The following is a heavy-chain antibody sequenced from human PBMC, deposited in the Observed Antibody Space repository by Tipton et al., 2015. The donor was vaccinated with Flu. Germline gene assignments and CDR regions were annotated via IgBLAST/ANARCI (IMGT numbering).Heavy chain of an antibody. J-gene: IGHJ4*02. V-gene: IGHV4-61*02. D-gene: IGHD6-19*01. Sequence: TLSLTCTVSCGPISSGSYYWSWIRQPAGKGLEWIGRIYTSGSTNYNPSLKSRVTISVDTSKNQFSLKLSSVTAADTAVYYCARGRAVAGFRGFDYWGQETLVTVSS. CDR2: IYTSGST. CDR3: ARGRAVAGFRGFDY. CDR1: CGPISSGSYY.